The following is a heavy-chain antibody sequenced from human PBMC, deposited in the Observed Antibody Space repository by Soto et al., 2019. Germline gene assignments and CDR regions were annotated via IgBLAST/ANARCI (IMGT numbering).Heavy chain of an antibody. V-gene: IGHV4-4*02. CDR1: GVSISAANW. CDR3: AGPAPGIGSDYYFDY. Sequence: KSSETLSLTCAVSGVSISAANWWNWVRQSPGKGPQWIGEISHYGSANYNPSLKSRVTMSLDKAKNQFSLELKSVTAADTAVYYCAGPAPGIGSDYYFDYWGQGALVTVSS. CDR2: ISHYGSA. D-gene: IGHD1-1*01. J-gene: IGHJ4*02.